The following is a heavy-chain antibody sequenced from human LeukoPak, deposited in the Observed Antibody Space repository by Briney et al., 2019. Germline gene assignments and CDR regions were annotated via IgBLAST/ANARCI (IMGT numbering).Heavy chain of an antibody. CDR2: IKQDGSEK. V-gene: IGHV3-7*01. D-gene: IGHD2-2*01. CDR3: ARGFQYEAY. CDR1: GFTFSSYW. J-gene: IGHJ4*02. Sequence: PGGSLRLSCADSGFTFSSYWMSWVRQAPGKGLEWVANIKQDGSEKYYVDSVKGRFTISRDNAKNSLYLQMNSLRAEDTAVYYCARGFQYEAYWGQGTLVTVSS.